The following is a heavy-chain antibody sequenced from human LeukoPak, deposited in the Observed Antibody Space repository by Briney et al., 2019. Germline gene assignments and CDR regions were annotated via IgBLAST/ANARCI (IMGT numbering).Heavy chain of an antibody. D-gene: IGHD6-13*01. V-gene: IGHV4-39*07. CDR2: VYYSGST. J-gene: IGHJ5*02. CDR3: AREHPIAAAGTGWFDP. CDR1: GGSIGSSSYY. Sequence: SETLSLTCTVSGGSIGSSSYYWGWIRQPPGKGLEWIGSVYYSGSTYYNPSLKSRVTISVDTSKNQFSLKLSSVTAADTAVYYCAREHPIAAAGTGWFDPWGQGTLVTVSS.